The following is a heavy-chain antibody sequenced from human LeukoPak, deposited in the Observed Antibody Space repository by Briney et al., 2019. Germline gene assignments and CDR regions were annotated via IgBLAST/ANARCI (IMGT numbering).Heavy chain of an antibody. D-gene: IGHD6-13*01. CDR2: IYADGST. CDR1: GFTVSSDY. Sequence: GGSLRLSWSASGFTVSSDYVSWVRQAPGEGVGGVSVIYADGSTYYADSVKGRFTISRDNSKNTVYLQVNTLRAEDTALYYCARLEKQQRGFYFDYWGQGTLVTVSS. J-gene: IGHJ4*02. V-gene: IGHV3-53*01. CDR3: ARLEKQQRGFYFDY.